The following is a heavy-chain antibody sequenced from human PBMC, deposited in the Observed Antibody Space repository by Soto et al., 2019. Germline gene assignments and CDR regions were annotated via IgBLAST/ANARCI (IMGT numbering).Heavy chain of an antibody. CDR2: ISSSSSYT. CDR3: ARTPDCTNGVCSAGFDY. D-gene: IGHD2-8*01. Sequence: GGSLRLSCAASGFTFSDYYMSWIRQAPGKGLEWVSYISSSSSYTNYADSVKGRFTISRDNAKNSLYLQMNSLRAEDTAVYYCARTPDCTNGVCSAGFDYWGQGTLVTVSS. CDR1: GFTFSDYY. J-gene: IGHJ4*02. V-gene: IGHV3-11*06.